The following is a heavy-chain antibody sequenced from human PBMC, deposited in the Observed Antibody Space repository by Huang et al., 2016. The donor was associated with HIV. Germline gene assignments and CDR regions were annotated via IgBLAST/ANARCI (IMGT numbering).Heavy chain of an antibody. Sequence: QVRLVESGGGLVTPGGSLRLSCAASGLTFSTYYASCIRQAPGRGLEWSSCLGVTGTVMYYADSVRGRFVITRDNSKNSLYLQMNNLRAEDTAVYFCATGITVAGGEFYFDYWGQGDLVTVSS. CDR3: ATGITVAGGEFYFDY. V-gene: IGHV3-11*01. CDR2: LGVTGTVM. D-gene: IGHD6-19*01. J-gene: IGHJ4*02. CDR1: GLTFSTYY.